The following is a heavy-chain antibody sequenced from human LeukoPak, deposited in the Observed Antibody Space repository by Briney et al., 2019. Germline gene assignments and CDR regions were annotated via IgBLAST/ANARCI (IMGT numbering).Heavy chain of an antibody. Sequence: SETLSLTCTVSGGSISSGGYYWSWIRQPPGKGLEWIGYIYHSGSTYYNPSLKSRVTISVDRSKNQFSLKLSSVTAADTAVHYCAREVIGYCSSTSCYTGTFDYWGQGTLVTVSS. J-gene: IGHJ4*02. D-gene: IGHD2-2*02. V-gene: IGHV4-30-2*01. CDR1: GGSISSGGYY. CDR3: AREVIGYCSSTSCYTGTFDY. CDR2: IYHSGST.